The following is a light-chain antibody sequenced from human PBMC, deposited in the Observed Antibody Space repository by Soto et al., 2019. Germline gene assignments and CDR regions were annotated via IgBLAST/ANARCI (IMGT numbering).Light chain of an antibody. Sequence: QAVVTQPPSVSGAPGQRVTISCTGTSSNIGAGYDVNWYQHLPRTAPKLLIYGDTNRPSGVPDRFSGSKSGTSASLAITGLQTEDEADYYCQSYDTGLSTAIFGGGTKVTVL. CDR2: GDT. V-gene: IGLV1-40*01. CDR1: SSNIGAGYD. J-gene: IGLJ2*01. CDR3: QSYDTGLSTAI.